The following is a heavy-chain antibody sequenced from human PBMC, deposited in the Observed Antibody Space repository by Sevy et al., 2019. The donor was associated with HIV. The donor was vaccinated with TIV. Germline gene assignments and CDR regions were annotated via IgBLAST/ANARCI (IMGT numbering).Heavy chain of an antibody. CDR1: GGSISSSSYY. Sequence: SETLSLTCTVSGGSISSSSYYWGWIRQPPGKGLEWIGSIYYSGSTYYNPSLKSRVTISVDTSKNQFSLKLSSVTAADTAVYYCARQDLIVAAGGAFDIWGQGTMVTVSS. J-gene: IGHJ3*02. CDR3: ARQDLIVAAGGAFDI. D-gene: IGHD6-13*01. CDR2: IYYSGST. V-gene: IGHV4-39*01.